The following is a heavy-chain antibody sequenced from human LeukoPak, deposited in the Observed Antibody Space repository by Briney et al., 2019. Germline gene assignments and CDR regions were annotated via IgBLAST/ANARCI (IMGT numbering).Heavy chain of an antibody. CDR3: AKDRLHLHLGGFDP. CDR2: ISGSGTTT. CDR1: GLTFSNYA. D-gene: IGHD4-11*01. Sequence: HSGGSLRLSCAASGLTFSNYAMTWVRQAPGKGLEWVSTISGSGTTTSYADSVKGRFTISRDNSKNTLYLQMNSLRAEDTAVYYCAKDRLHLHLGGFDPWGQGTLVTVSS. J-gene: IGHJ5*02. V-gene: IGHV3-23*01.